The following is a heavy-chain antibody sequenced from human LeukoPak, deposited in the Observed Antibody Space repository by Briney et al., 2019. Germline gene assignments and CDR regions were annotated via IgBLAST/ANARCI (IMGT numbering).Heavy chain of an antibody. Sequence: GASVTVSFTASGYTFTSYAMNWVRQAPGQGLEWMGWINTNTGNPTYAQGFTGRFVFSLDTSVSTAYLQISSLKAEDTAVYYCARGYCSSTSCYGGSYWGQGTLVTVSS. D-gene: IGHD2-2*01. V-gene: IGHV7-4-1*02. CDR3: ARGYCSSTSCYGGSY. CDR1: GYTFTSYA. J-gene: IGHJ4*02. CDR2: INTNTGNP.